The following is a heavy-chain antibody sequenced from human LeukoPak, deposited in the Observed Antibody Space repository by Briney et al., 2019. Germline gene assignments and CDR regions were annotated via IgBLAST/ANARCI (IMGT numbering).Heavy chain of an antibody. Sequence: PGGSLRLSCAASGFTFSRYSMNWVRQAPGKGLEWVSSISSSSSYIYYADSVKGRFTISRDNAENSLYLQMNSLRAEDTAVYYCAREGLTHDAFDIWGQGTMVTVSS. V-gene: IGHV3-21*01. D-gene: IGHD4/OR15-4a*01. CDR1: GFTFSRYS. CDR2: ISSSSSYI. CDR3: AREGLTHDAFDI. J-gene: IGHJ3*02.